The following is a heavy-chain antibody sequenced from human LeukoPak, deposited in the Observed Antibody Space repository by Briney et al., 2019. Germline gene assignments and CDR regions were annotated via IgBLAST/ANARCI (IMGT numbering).Heavy chain of an antibody. CDR2: IYYSGST. J-gene: IGHJ4*02. Sequence: SETLSLTCTVSGGSISSYYWSWIRQPPGKGLEWIGYIYYSGSTNYNPSLKSRVTISVDTSKNQFSLKLSSVTAADTAVYYCAREVTMVRGVIIFDYWGQGTLVTVSS. CDR1: GGSISSYY. D-gene: IGHD3-10*01. V-gene: IGHV4-59*01. CDR3: AREVTMVRGVIIFDY.